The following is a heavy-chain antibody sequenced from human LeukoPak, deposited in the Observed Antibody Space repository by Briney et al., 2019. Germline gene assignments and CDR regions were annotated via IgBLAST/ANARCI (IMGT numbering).Heavy chain of an antibody. V-gene: IGHV3-7*02. Sequence: GGSLRLSCAASGFSVSNTYMSWVRQAPGKGLEWVANINEDGSEKNYVDSVKGRFTTSRDNARNSLSLQMNSLRSEDTAVYYCATYKNQPHTLFFDFWGQGALVTVSA. D-gene: IGHD1-1*01. CDR2: INEDGSEK. CDR3: ATYKNQPHTLFFDF. J-gene: IGHJ4*02. CDR1: GFSVSNTY.